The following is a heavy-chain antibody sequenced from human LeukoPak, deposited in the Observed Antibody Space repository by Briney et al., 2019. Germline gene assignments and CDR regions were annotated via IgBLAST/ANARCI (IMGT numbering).Heavy chain of an antibody. CDR2: INPSGGST. CDR1: GYTFTSNY. Sequence: ASVKVSCKASGYTFTSNYIHWVRQAPGQGLEWMGIINPSGGSTSYAQKFQGRVTMTRDTSTSTVYMELSSLRSEDTAVYYCARSASSGEFDYWGQGTLVTVSS. V-gene: IGHV1-46*01. D-gene: IGHD2-15*01. J-gene: IGHJ4*02. CDR3: ARSASSGEFDY.